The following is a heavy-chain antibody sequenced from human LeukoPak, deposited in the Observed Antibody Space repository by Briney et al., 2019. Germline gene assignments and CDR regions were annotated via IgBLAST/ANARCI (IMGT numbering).Heavy chain of an antibody. Sequence: GGSLRLSCAGSGFSFSYYTKHWVRQAPGQGLEGVAVISYDGSNKYYADSVKGRFTISRDNSKNTLYLQMNSLRGEDTVVYYCARLFNSDDSSGYYFSYCGQGTLVTVSS. D-gene: IGHD3-22*01. J-gene: IGHJ4*02. CDR2: ISYDGSNK. CDR1: GFSFSYYT. V-gene: IGHV3-30-3*01. CDR3: ARLFNSDDSSGYYFSY.